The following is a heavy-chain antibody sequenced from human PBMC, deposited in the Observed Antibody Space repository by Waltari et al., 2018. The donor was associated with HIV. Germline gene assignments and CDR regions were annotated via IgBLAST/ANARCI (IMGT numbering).Heavy chain of an antibody. J-gene: IGHJ4*02. V-gene: IGHV3-30*01. CDR3: AREGIVAAPFDF. D-gene: IGHD2-15*01. CDR1: GFIFRDFA. CDR2: ISRDGSSK. Sequence: QVQLVESGGGLVQPGGSLRLSCAATGFIFRDFAIHWGRQAPGKGLEWVAVISRDGSSKYYADSVQGRFTISRDNSKNSLHLHMNSLRPKDTAVYYCAREGIVAAPFDFWGLGTLVTVSS.